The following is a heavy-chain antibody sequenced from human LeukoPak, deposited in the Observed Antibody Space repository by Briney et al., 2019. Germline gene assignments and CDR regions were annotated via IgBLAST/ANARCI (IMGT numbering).Heavy chain of an antibody. CDR2: IAHDGSVQ. Sequence: SGGSLRLSCAASGSTFSSYAMSWVRQAPGKGLEWVTVIAHDGSVQYHIDSVKGRFTISRDDSKNMLYLQMNSLRAEDTAIYYCAKEKVPISMPAWYFDLWGRGTLVTVSS. CDR3: AKEKVPISMPAWYFDL. D-gene: IGHD2/OR15-2a*01. J-gene: IGHJ2*01. CDR1: GSTFSSYA. V-gene: IGHV3-30*18.